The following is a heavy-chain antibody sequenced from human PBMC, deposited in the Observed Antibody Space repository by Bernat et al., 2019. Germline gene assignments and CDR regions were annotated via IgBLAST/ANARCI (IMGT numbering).Heavy chain of an antibody. CDR3: AKSRGKQWLKDAFDI. D-gene: IGHD6-19*01. CDR2: ISYDGSNK. V-gene: IGHV3-30*18. J-gene: IGHJ3*02. Sequence: QVQLVESGGGVVQPGRSLRLSCAASGFTFSSYGMHWVRQAPGKGLEWVAVISYDGSNKYYADSGKGRFTISRDNSKNTLYLQMNSLRAEDTAVYYCAKSRGKQWLKDAFDIWGQGTMVTVSS. CDR1: GFTFSSYG.